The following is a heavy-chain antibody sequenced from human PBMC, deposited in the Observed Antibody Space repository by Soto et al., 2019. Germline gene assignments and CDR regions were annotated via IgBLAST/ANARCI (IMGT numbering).Heavy chain of an antibody. J-gene: IGHJ5*02. CDR3: AKARIYDYVWGSYSWFDP. Sequence: EVQLLESGGGLVQPGGSLRLSCAASGFTFSSYAMSWVRQAPGKGLEWVSAISGSGGSTYYADSVKGRFTISRDNSKNTLYLQMNSLRAEDTAVYYCAKARIYDYVWGSYSWFDPWGQGTLVTVSS. D-gene: IGHD3-16*01. CDR1: GFTFSSYA. CDR2: ISGSGGST. V-gene: IGHV3-23*01.